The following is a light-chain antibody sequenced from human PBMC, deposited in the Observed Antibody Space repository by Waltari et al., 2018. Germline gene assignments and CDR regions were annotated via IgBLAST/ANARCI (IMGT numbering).Light chain of an antibody. Sequence: QSDLTQPRSVSGFPEQSVTISCTGSSGDVGGSTSVSWYQQIPGKAPKLIIYDVSKRPSGVPDRFSGSMSDNMASLTVSGLQAEDEADYFCCSYAANKVVFGGGTRLTVL. CDR1: SGDVGGSTS. CDR3: CSYAANKVV. V-gene: IGLV2-11*01. J-gene: IGLJ2*01. CDR2: DVS.